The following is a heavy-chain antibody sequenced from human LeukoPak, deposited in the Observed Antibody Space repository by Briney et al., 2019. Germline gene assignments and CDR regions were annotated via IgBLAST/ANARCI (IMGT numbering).Heavy chain of an antibody. V-gene: IGHV5-51*01. J-gene: IGHJ4*02. CDR3: ARQRWRRDGYVDY. Sequence: GESLKISCKTSGYNFNNYWIGWVRQMPGKGLEWMGIIYPGDSDTRYSPSFQGQVTISADKSISTAYLQWSSLKASDTAMYYCARQRWRRDGYVDYWGQGTLVTVSS. CDR2: IYPGDSDT. CDR1: GYNFNNYW. D-gene: IGHD5-24*01.